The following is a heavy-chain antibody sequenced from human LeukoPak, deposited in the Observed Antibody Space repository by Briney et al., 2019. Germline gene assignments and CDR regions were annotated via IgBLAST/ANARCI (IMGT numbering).Heavy chain of an antibody. Sequence: SETLSLTCTVSGGSISSYYWSWLRQPPGKGLEWIGYIYYSGSTNYNPSLKSRVTISVDKSKNQFSLRLTSVTAADTAVYYCARVHKYCSGISCYRFDPWGQGTLVSVSS. CDR3: ARVHKYCSGISCYRFDP. J-gene: IGHJ5*02. V-gene: IGHV4-59*12. D-gene: IGHD2-2*01. CDR2: IYYSGST. CDR1: GGSISSYY.